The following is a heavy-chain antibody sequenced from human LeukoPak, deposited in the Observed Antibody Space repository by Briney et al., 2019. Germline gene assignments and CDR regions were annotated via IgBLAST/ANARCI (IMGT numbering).Heavy chain of an antibody. Sequence: GGSLRLSCAASGFTFGSYSMNWVRQAPGKGLEWVAVISYDGSNKYYADSVKGRFTISRDNSKNTLYLQMNSLRAEDTAVYYCARDTYYYDSSGYYFDYWGQGTLVTVSS. J-gene: IGHJ4*02. D-gene: IGHD3-22*01. CDR1: GFTFGSYS. CDR3: ARDTYYYDSSGYYFDY. CDR2: ISYDGSNK. V-gene: IGHV3-30*03.